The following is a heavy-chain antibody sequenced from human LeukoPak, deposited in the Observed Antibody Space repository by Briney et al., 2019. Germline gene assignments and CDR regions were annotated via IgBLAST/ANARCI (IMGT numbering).Heavy chain of an antibody. D-gene: IGHD3-10*01. Sequence: PSETLSLTCTVYGGSISSGGYYWSWIRQHPGKGLEWIGYIYYSGSTYYNPSLKSRVTISVDTSKNQFSLKLSSVTAADTAVYYCASGTMVRGRDYWGQGTLVTVSS. CDR2: IYYSGST. V-gene: IGHV4-31*03. CDR1: GGSISSGGYY. J-gene: IGHJ4*02. CDR3: ASGTMVRGRDY.